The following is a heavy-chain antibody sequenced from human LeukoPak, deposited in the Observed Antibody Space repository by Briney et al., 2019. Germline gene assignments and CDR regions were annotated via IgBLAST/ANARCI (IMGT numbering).Heavy chain of an antibody. V-gene: IGHV3-11*01. CDR1: GFTFSDYY. CDR2: ISSSGSTI. Sequence: GGSLRLSCAASGFTFSDYYMSWIRPAPGKGLEWVSYISSSGSTIYYADSVKGRFTISRDNAKNSLYLQMNSLRAEDTAVYYCARAPLGYCSGGSCHNLFDPWGQGTLVTVSS. D-gene: IGHD2-15*01. CDR3: ARAPLGYCSGGSCHNLFDP. J-gene: IGHJ5*02.